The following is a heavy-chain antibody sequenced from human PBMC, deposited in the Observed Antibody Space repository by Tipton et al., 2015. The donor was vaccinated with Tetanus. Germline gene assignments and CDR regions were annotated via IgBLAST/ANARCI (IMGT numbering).Heavy chain of an antibody. CDR3: ARGGASLSPTV. CDR1: GGSVTSNIHY. Sequence: TLSLTCTVSGGSVTSNIHYWNWIRQPPGKGLEWIGYVYESGTTNYNPSLKSRVTMSLDTSKNQFYLKLTSVTAADTAIYYCARGGASLSPTVRGQGTLVTVSS. J-gene: IGHJ4*02. D-gene: IGHD1-14*01. V-gene: IGHV4-61*01. CDR2: VYESGTT.